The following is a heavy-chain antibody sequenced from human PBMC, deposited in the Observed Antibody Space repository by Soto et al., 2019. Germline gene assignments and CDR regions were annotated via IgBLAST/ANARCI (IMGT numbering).Heavy chain of an antibody. V-gene: IGHV4-30-2*01. CDR2: IYPSGMP. J-gene: IGHJ4*02. CDR3: ARERGGYGLFDS. Sequence: SETLSLTCTVSGGSISNAAYSWSWIRQPPGKGLEWIGYIYPSGMPFYNPSLRSRVTISIDRSNDQFSLDLKSVTAADTAVYYCARERGGYGLFDSWGQGTLVTVS. D-gene: IGHD5-18*01. CDR1: GGSISNAAYS.